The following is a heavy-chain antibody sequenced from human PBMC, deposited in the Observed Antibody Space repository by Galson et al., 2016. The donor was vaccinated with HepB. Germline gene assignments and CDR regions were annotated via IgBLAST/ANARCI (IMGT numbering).Heavy chain of an antibody. CDR2: IYTGGSP. Sequence: SLRLSCAVSGVSVHSTFVSCVRPSPGKGLAWVSVIYTGGSPYYADSVKGRFTISRDNSKNMLYLQMNSLRAEDTAVYYCARAIAAAGNFDYWGQGTLVTVFS. J-gene: IGHJ4*02. CDR1: GVSVHSTF. V-gene: IGHV3-53*01. CDR3: ARAIAAAGNFDY. D-gene: IGHD6-13*01.